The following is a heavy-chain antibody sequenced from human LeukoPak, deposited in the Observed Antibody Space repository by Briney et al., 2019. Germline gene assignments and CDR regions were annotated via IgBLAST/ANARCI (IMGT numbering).Heavy chain of an antibody. D-gene: IGHD6-19*01. J-gene: IGHJ4*02. CDR2: IYHSGST. Sequence: PSETLSLTCAVSGGSISSSNWWSWVRQPPGKGLEWIGEIYHSGSTNYNPSLKSRVAISVDKSKNQFSLKLSSVTAADTAVYYCARTKQWLVRVFDYWGQGTLVTVSS. CDR1: GGSISSSNW. CDR3: ARTKQWLVRVFDY. V-gene: IGHV4-4*02.